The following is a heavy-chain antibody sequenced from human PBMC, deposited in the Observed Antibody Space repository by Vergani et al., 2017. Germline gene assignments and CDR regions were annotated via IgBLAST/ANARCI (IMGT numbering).Heavy chain of an antibody. CDR1: GGSFTSYH. D-gene: IGHD4-11*01. CDR3: ARVNTETNGHLYYYYYMDV. V-gene: IGHV4-34*01. J-gene: IGHJ6*03. CDR2: IDHTGRP. Sequence: QVQLQQWGGGLLKPSETLSLTFVVNGGSFTSYHWTWIRQSPGGGLEWVGDIDHTGRPDYNPSLMSRLTMSVDKSRNQFSLTLTSVTATDTAIYFCARVNTETNGHLYYYYYMDVWGQGTAVTVS.